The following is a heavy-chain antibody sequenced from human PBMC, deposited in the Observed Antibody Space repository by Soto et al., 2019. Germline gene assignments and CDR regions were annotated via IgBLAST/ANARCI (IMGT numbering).Heavy chain of an antibody. J-gene: IGHJ4*02. CDR1: GFTFSSYA. Sequence: PGGSLGLSCAASGFTFSSYAMHWVRQAPGKGLEYVSAINSNGGSTNYANSVKGRFTISRDNSKNRLYLQMGSLRAEDMAVYYCARTSGYAFDYWGQGTLVTVSS. CDR2: INSNGGST. V-gene: IGHV3-64*01. D-gene: IGHD5-12*01. CDR3: ARTSGYAFDY.